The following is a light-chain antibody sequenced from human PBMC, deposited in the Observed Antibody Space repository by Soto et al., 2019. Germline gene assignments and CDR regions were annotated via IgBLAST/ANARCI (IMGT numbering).Light chain of an antibody. J-gene: IGKJ1*01. CDR2: KAS. V-gene: IGKV1-5*03. Sequence: DIQMTQSPSTLSASVGDRVSINCRASQSISAWLAWYQQKPGKAPRLLIYKASTLEIGVPSRFSGSGSGTELTLTISSLQPDDVATYYCQQYNAYSWTFGQGTKVDIK. CDR1: QSISAW. CDR3: QQYNAYSWT.